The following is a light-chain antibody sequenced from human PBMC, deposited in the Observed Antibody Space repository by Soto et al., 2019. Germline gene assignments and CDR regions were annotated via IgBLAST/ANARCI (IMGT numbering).Light chain of an antibody. V-gene: IGKV3-11*01. CDR3: QQRFSWPPLT. J-gene: IGKJ4*01. CDR1: QSVNNN. CDR2: EAS. Sequence: EIVLTQSPATLSLSPGERATLSCRASQSVNNNLAWYQQKPGQAPRLLIYEASNRATGIPARFSGSGSGTDFTLNITGLEPEDFAVYYCQQRFSWPPLTFGGGTKVEIK.